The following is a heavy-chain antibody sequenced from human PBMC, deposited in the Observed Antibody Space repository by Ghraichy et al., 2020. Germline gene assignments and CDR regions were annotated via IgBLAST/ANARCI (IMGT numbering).Heavy chain of an antibody. CDR3: ARDSGRIVGAKWDAFDI. CDR1: GFTFSSYA. CDR2: ISYDGSKK. J-gene: IGHJ3*02. Sequence: GGSLRLSCAASGFTFSSYAMHWVRQAPGKGLEWVAVISYDGSKKYYAESVKGRFTISRDYSTNTLYVQMNSLRAEDTAVYYCARDSGRIVGAKWDAFDIWGQGTMVTVSS. V-gene: IGHV3-30*04. D-gene: IGHD1-26*01.